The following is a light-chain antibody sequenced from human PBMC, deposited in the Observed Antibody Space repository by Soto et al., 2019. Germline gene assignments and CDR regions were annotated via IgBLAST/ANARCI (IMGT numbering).Light chain of an antibody. J-gene: IGLJ1*01. CDR1: SSNIGAGYD. V-gene: IGLV1-40*01. CDR3: QSYDSSLSGYV. Sequence: QSVLTKPPSVSGAPGQRVTISCTGSSSNIGAGYDVHWYQQLPGTAPKLIIYGNSNRPSGVPDRFSGSKSGTSASLAITGLQAEDEADYYCQSYDSSLSGYVFGTGTKLTVL. CDR2: GNS.